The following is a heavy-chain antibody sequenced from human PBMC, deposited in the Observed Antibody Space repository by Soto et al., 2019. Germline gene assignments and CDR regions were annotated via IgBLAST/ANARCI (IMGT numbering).Heavy chain of an antibody. CDR1: GFTFSSYA. CDR2: ISYDGSNK. J-gene: IGHJ4*02. Sequence: GGSLRLSCAASGFTFSSYAMHWVRQAPGKGLEWVAVISYDGSNKYYADSVKGRFTISRDNSKNTLYLQMNSLRAEDTAVYYCARDWAVMTTENGGYWGQGTLVTVSS. CDR3: ARDWAVMTTENGGY. D-gene: IGHD4-4*01. V-gene: IGHV3-30-3*01.